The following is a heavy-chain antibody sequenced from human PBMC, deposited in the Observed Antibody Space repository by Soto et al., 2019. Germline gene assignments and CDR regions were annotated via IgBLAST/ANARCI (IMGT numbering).Heavy chain of an antibody. J-gene: IGHJ4*02. CDR2: INPSGVT. Sequence: QVQLVQSGAEVKKPGASVKVSCKASGYTFTSYYMHWVRQAPGQGLEWMGIINPSGVTSYAQNFQGRVNMTRATSTSTVHMELSSLGSEDTAVYYCARVYCSGGGCYGIDSWGQGTLVTVSS. D-gene: IGHD2-15*01. CDR3: ARVYCSGGGCYGIDS. CDR1: GYTFTSYY. V-gene: IGHV1-46*01.